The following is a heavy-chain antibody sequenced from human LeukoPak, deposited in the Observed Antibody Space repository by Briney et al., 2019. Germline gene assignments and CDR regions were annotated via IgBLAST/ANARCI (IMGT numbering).Heavy chain of an antibody. CDR1: GDGFTSHY. D-gene: IGHD1-26*01. J-gene: IGHJ5*02. CDR3: ARDNSVGDVAWWFDP. CDR2: INPSGSST. Sequence: ASVKVSCKASGDGFTSHYMHWVRQAPGQGLEWMGLINPSGSSTLYAQKFQGRVTMTRDMSTTTDYMELSSLRSEDTAVYYCARDNSVGDVAWWFDPWGQGTLVTVSS. V-gene: IGHV1-46*01.